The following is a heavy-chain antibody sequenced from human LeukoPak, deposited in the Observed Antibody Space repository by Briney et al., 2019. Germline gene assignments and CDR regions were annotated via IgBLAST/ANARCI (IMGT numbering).Heavy chain of an antibody. CDR3: APSPKSVANWFDP. Sequence: ESGPTLVKPSQTLTRTISCAGFSRTTRGVGVAWIRQPPAKALEWLALIYWDDDKAYSPSLKHRLTITKDTSKNQVVLTMTNMDPVDTAPSFSAPSPKSVANWFDPWGQGTLVTVSS. CDR2: IYWDDDK. V-gene: IGHV2-5*02. CDR1: GFSRTTRGVG. J-gene: IGHJ5*02. D-gene: IGHD2-15*01.